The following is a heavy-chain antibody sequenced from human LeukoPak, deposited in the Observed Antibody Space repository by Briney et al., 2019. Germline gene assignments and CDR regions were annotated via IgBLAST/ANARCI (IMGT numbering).Heavy chain of an antibody. D-gene: IGHD1-26*01. Sequence: SETLPLTCAVSGDSIRSDYWSWIRQPAGKGLEWIGRIYTSGSTSYNPSLKSRVTMSIDTSKNQFSLKLNSVTAADTAVYYCARVWSGSYDYWGQGTLVTVSS. CDR3: ARVWSGSYDY. CDR1: GDSIRSDY. V-gene: IGHV4-4*07. CDR2: IYTSGST. J-gene: IGHJ4*02.